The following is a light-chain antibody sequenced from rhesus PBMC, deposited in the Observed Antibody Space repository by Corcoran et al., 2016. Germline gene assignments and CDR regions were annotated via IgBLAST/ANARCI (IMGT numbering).Light chain of an antibody. V-gene: IGKV3-35*01. CDR2: YAS. CDR1: QSVSSN. J-gene: IGKJ1*01. CDR3: QPNNNWRT. Sequence: EIVMTQSPATPSLAPGERATLSCRASQSVSSNLAWYQQKPGPAPRLLIYYASNRATGIPDRFRGSGSGTDFTLTISSLEPEGVGVYCCQPNNNWRTFGPGTKVEIK.